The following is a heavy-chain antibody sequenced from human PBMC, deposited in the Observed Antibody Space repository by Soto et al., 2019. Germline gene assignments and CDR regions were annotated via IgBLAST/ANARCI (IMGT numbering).Heavy chain of an antibody. Sequence: QVQLQESGPGLVKPSETLSLTCTVSGGSISSYYWSWIRQPPGKGLEWIGYIYYSGRPNYNPSLKSRVTISVDTSKTLFPMKLSSVTAADTAVYFWARRYGSAYDIWGQGTMVTVSS. J-gene: IGHJ3*02. CDR2: IYYSGRP. V-gene: IGHV4-59*01. CDR3: ARRYGSAYDI. D-gene: IGHD3-10*01. CDR1: GGSISSYY.